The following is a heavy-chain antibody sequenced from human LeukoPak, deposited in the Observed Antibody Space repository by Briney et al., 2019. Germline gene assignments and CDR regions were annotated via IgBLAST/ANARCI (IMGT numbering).Heavy chain of an antibody. J-gene: IGHJ4*02. CDR1: GFTVSGNY. V-gene: IGHV3-53*01. CDR3: TRRAGGYSHPYDY. CDR2: IYSGGTT. Sequence: GGSLRLSCAASGFTVSGNYMSWVRQAPGKGLEWVSLIYSGGTTYYADSVKGRFTISRDNSKNTLYLQMNSLRAEDTAVYYCTRRAGGYSHPYDYWGQGILVTVSS. D-gene: IGHD4-23*01.